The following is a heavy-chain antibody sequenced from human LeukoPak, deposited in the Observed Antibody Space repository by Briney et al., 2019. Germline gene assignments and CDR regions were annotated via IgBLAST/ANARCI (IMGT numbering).Heavy chain of an antibody. Sequence: GGSLRLSCAASGVTFTIYSMHGGPRAPHKGLEWGVVIWYDGSNKYYADSVKGRVTISRDNSKNKLYLKMNSVRAEDTAVYYCARDLSATAVFDYWGQGTLVTVSS. CDR1: GVTFTIYS. J-gene: IGHJ4*02. D-gene: IGHD2-15*01. CDR3: ARDLSATAVFDY. V-gene: IGHV3-33*01. CDR2: IWYDGSNK.